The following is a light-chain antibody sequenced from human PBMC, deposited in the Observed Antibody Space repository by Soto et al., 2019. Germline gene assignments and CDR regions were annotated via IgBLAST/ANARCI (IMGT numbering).Light chain of an antibody. CDR1: STDVGGYNY. V-gene: IGLV2-14*01. CDR2: EVS. CDR3: QSYDSGLSGVV. Sequence: QSVLAQPSSVSGSPGQSITISCTGTSTDVGGYNYVSWYQHHPGKGPKLIIYEVSNRPSGVSDRFSGSKSGTSASLAITGLQAEDEADYYCQSYDSGLSGVVFGGGTKVTVL. J-gene: IGLJ2*01.